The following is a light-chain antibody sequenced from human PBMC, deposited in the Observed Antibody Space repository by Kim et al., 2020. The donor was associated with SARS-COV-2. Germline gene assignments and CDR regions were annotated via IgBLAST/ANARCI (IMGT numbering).Light chain of an antibody. CDR3: QQYYSYPQT. Sequence: SASTGDRVTITCRASQGISSYLAWYQQKPGKAPKLLIYAASTLQSGVPSRFSGSGSGTDFTLTISCLQSEDFATYYCQQYYSYPQTFGGGTKVDIK. CDR2: AAS. J-gene: IGKJ4*01. V-gene: IGKV1-8*01. CDR1: QGISSY.